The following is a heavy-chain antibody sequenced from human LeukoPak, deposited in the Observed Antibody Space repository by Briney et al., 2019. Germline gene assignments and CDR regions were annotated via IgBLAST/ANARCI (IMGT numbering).Heavy chain of an antibody. V-gene: IGHV3-23*01. J-gene: IGHJ6*02. D-gene: IGHD2-2*01. CDR3: AKVECSSTSCFSYYYYGMDV. Sequence: GGSLRLSCAASGFTFSSYAMSWVRQAPGKGLEWVSAISGSGGSTYYADSVKGRFTISRDNSKNTLYLQTNSLRAEDTAVYYCAKVECSSTSCFSYYYYGMDVWGQGTTVTVSS. CDR1: GFTFSSYA. CDR2: ISGSGGST.